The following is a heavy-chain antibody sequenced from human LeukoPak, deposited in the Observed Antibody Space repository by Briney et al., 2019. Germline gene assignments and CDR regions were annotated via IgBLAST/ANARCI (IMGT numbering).Heavy chain of an antibody. CDR1: GGSISSSSYY. J-gene: IGHJ3*02. V-gene: IGHV4-39*07. CDR3: ARYGLLGLSEINAFDI. CDR2: IYYSGST. D-gene: IGHD2-2*01. Sequence: PSETLSLTCTVSGGSISSSSYYWGWIRQPPGKGLEWIGSIYYSGSTYYNPSLKSRVTISVDRSKNQFSLNLNSATAADTAVYYCARYGLLGLSEINAFDIWGQGTMVTVSS.